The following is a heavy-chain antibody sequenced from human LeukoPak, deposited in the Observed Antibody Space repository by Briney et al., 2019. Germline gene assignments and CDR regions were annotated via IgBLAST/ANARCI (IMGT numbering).Heavy chain of an antibody. CDR1: GGSISSNNW. V-gene: IGHV4-4*02. Sequence: SGTLSLTCAVSGGSISSNNWWSWVRQPPGKGLQWIGEIHHDGSTNYNASLKSRVTISVDTSKNQFSLKLSSVTAADTAVYYCARGPPPPADYWGQGTLVTVSS. J-gene: IGHJ4*02. CDR3: ARGPPPPADY. CDR2: IHHDGST.